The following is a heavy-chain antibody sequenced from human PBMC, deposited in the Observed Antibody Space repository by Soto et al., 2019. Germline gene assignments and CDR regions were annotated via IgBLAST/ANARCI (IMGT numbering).Heavy chain of an antibody. J-gene: IGHJ6*02. CDR3: ARDSAAYYDFWSGYPYYYYGMDV. V-gene: IGHV3-7*01. D-gene: IGHD3-3*01. Sequence: PGGSLRLSWAASGFTSSSYWMSWVRQAPGKGLEWVANIKQDGSEKYYVDSVKGRFTISRDNAKNSLYLQMNSLRAEDTAVYYCARDSAAYYDFWSGYPYYYYGMDVWGQGTTVTVSS. CDR2: IKQDGSEK. CDR1: GFTSSSYW.